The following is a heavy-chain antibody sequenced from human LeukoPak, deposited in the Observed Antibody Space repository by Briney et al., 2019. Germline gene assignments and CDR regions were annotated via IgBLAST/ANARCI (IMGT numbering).Heavy chain of an antibody. CDR3: ARVRMGDDFNPFDY. V-gene: IGHV3-74*01. CDR2: INSGGSEI. CDR1: EFTFSSFW. J-gene: IGHJ4*02. Sequence: PGGPLRLSCAASEFTFSSFWIYWVRHAPGKGVVWVSRINSGGSEIIYADSVNGPLTISRNNAKNTLYLQMNTLRAEDTAVYYCARVRMGDDFNPFDYWGQGTLVTVSS. D-gene: IGHD3-16*01.